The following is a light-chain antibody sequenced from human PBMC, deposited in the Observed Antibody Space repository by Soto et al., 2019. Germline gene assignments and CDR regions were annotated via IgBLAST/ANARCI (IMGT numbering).Light chain of an antibody. CDR2: GTS. Sequence: EIVLSQSPGTPSSSPGERITLSCRASHSFSSSLLAWYQQKPGQAPRLLIYGTSTRATGIPDRFSGSGSSTDFTLTISRLEPEDFAVYYCQHFGASPPGSFGGGTRVQIK. J-gene: IGKJ4*01. CDR1: HSFSSSL. V-gene: IGKV3-20*01. CDR3: QHFGASPPGS.